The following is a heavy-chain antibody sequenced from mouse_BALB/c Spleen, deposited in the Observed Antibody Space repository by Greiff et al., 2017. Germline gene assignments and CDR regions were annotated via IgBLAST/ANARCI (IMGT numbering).Heavy chain of an antibody. CDR2: IFPGSGNT. CDR1: GYSFTSYY. Sequence: VQRVESGPELVKPGASVKISCKASGYSFTSYYIHWVKQRPGQGLEWIGWIFPGSGNTKYNEKFKGKATLTADTSSSTAYMQLSSLTSEDSAVYFCARWGIFDYWGQGTTLTVSS. J-gene: IGHJ2*01. V-gene: IGHV1-66*01. CDR3: ARWGIFDY.